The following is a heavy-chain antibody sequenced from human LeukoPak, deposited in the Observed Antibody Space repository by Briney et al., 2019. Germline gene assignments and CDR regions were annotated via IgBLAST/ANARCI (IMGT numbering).Heavy chain of an antibody. V-gene: IGHV4-38-2*01. CDR1: GYSISSGYY. CDR3: ARGPLGYCSSTSCSYYYYSMDV. CDR2: IYHSGST. D-gene: IGHD2-2*01. J-gene: IGHJ6*04. Sequence: SETLSLTCAVSGYSISSGYYWGWIRQPPGKGLEWIGSIYHSGSTYYNPSLKSRVTISVDTSKNQFSLKLSSVTAADTAVYYCARGPLGYCSSTSCSYYYYSMDVWGKGTTVTVSS.